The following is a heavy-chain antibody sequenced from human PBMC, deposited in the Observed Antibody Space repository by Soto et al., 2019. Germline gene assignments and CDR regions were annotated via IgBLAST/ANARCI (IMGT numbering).Heavy chain of an antibody. Sequence: PSQTLSLTCAISGGSVSSNSAAWNWIRQSPSRGLEWLGRTYYRSKWYNDYAVSVKSRITINPDTSKNQFSLQLNSVTPEDMAVYYCARDWLSSSSLVRRPFYYYYGMDVWGQGTTVTVSS. V-gene: IGHV6-1*01. D-gene: IGHD6-6*01. CDR2: TYYRSKWYN. CDR3: ARDWLSSSSLVRRPFYYYYGMDV. CDR1: GGSVSSNSAA. J-gene: IGHJ6*02.